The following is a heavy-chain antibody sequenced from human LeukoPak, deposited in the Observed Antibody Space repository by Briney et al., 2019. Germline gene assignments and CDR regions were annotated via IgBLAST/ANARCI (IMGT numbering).Heavy chain of an antibody. D-gene: IGHD4-23*01. J-gene: IGHJ4*02. V-gene: IGHV4-39*01. CDR1: GGSISSSSYY. CDR3: ASYGGNEGAVPDY. CDR2: IYYSGST. Sequence: SETLSLTCTVSGGSISSSSYYWGWIRQPPGKGLEWIGSIYYSGSTYYNPSLKSRVTISVDTSKNQSSLKLSSVTAADTAVYYCASYGGNEGAVPDYWGQGTLVTVSS.